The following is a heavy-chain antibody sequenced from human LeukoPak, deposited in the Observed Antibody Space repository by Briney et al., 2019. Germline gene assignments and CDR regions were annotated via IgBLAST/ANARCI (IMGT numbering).Heavy chain of an antibody. D-gene: IGHD4-17*01. CDR1: GGSISSYY. J-gene: IGHJ5*02. V-gene: IGHV4-59*12. CDR2: IYYSGST. Sequence: SETLSLTCTVSGGSISSYYWSWIRQPPGKGLEWIGYIYYSGSTNYNPSLKSRVTISVDTSKNQFSLKLSSVTAADTAVYYCARGRITTVTTNNWFDPWGQGTLVTVSS. CDR3: ARGRITTVTTNNWFDP.